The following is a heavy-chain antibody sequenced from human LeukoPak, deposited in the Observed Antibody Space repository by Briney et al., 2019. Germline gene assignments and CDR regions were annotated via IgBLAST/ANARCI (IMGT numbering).Heavy chain of an antibody. CDR2: IWYDGSYK. CDR1: GFTFSNYG. CDR3: SRDGILYYYDSGSYLGEGDLIDY. D-gene: IGHD3-10*01. Sequence: PGGSLRLSCAASGFTFSNYGMHWVRQAPGKGLEWVAVIWYDGSYKYYADSVKGRFTISRENSKNTLYLQMYSLRAEDTAVYYCSRDGILYYYDSGSYLGEGDLIDYWGQGTLVTVSS. V-gene: IGHV3-33*01. J-gene: IGHJ4*02.